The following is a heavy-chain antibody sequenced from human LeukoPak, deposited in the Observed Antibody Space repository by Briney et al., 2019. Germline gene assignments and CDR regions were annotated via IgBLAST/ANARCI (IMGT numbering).Heavy chain of an antibody. Sequence: GGSLRLSCAASGFTFSSYGMHWVRQAPGKGLEWVAVIWYDGSNKYYADSVKGRFTISRENAKNSLYLQMNSLRAGDTAVYYCARGPIGSSGWPGEFDYWGQGTLVTVSS. V-gene: IGHV3-33*01. J-gene: IGHJ4*02. D-gene: IGHD6-19*01. CDR3: ARGPIGSSGWPGEFDY. CDR1: GFTFSSYG. CDR2: IWYDGSNK.